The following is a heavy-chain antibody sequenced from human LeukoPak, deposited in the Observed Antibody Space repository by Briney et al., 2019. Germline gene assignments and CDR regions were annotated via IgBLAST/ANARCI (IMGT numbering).Heavy chain of an antibody. CDR3: VKGYWGSMVGY. D-gene: IGHD3-16*01. CDR2: IRSNGGST. J-gene: IGHJ4*02. CDR1: VFTFISSA. Sequence: GGSLILSCSALVFTFISSAMDWVPQAPGKGLEYVSAIRSNGGSTYYADSVKGRFTISRDNSKNRLYRQMSSLRAEDTAVYYCVKGYWGSMVGYGGEGTLVTVSS. V-gene: IGHV3-64D*09.